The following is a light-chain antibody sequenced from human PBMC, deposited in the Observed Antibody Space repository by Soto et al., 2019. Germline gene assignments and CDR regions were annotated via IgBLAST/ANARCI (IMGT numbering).Light chain of an antibody. J-gene: IGKJ5*01. CDR2: GAS. V-gene: IGKV3-20*01. Sequence: EIVLTQSPGTLSLSPGERATLSCRASQSFSSSYLAWYQQKPGQAPRLLIYGASSRATGIPDRFSGSGSGTDFTLTISRLEPEDLAVYYCQQYGSSSITFGQGTRLEIK. CDR3: QQYGSSSIT. CDR1: QSFSSSY.